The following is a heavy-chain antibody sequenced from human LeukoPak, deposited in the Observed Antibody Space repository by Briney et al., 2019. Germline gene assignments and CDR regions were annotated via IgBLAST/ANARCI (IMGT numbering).Heavy chain of an antibody. Sequence: ASVKVSCKASGYTFTTYEIHWVRQATGQGLEWVGWMNPNSGNTGYAQKFHGRVLITRNPSINTAYMELSSLRSDDTAVYYCARGASRSFDYWGQGTLVTVSS. CDR2: MNPNSGNT. V-gene: IGHV1-8*01. CDR1: GYTFTTYE. CDR3: ARGASRSFDY. J-gene: IGHJ4*02.